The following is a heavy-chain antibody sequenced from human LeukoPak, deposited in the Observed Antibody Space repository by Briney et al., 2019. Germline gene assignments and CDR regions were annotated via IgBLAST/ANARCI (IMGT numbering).Heavy chain of an antibody. CDR2: IYHSGST. V-gene: IGHV4-38-2*01. Sequence: PSETLSLTCAVSGYSISSGYYWGWIRQPPGKGLEWIGSIYHSGSTYYNPSPKSRVTISVDTSKNQFSLKLSSVTAADTAVYYCARRGYDYSIDYWGQGTLVTVSS. J-gene: IGHJ4*02. CDR1: GYSISSGYY. D-gene: IGHD5-12*01. CDR3: ARRGYDYSIDY.